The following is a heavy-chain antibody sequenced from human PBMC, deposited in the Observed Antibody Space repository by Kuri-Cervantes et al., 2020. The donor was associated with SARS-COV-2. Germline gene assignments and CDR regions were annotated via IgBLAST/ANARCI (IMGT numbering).Heavy chain of an antibody. D-gene: IGHD3-10*01. Sequence: LSLTCAASGFTFSSYAMHWVRQAPGKGLEWVAVISYDGSNKYYADSVKGRFTISRDNSKNTLYLQMNSLRAEDTAVYYCARSPGAYFDYWGQGTRVTVSS. J-gene: IGHJ4*02. CDR1: GFTFSSYA. V-gene: IGHV3-30*04. CDR2: ISYDGSNK. CDR3: ARSPGAYFDY.